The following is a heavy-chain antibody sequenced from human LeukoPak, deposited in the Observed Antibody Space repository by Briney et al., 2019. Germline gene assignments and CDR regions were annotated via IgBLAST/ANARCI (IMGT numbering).Heavy chain of an antibody. Sequence: GGSLRLSCTASGFAFSSYAMSWVRQAPGKGLEWVSVTSGSGGNPYYADSVKGRFTISRDNSKNTLYLHMNSLRAEDTALYYCAKETGIILVRGAVDYWGQGTLVTVSS. V-gene: IGHV3-23*01. D-gene: IGHD3-10*01. CDR1: GFAFSSYA. CDR2: TSGSGGNP. CDR3: AKETGIILVRGAVDY. J-gene: IGHJ4*02.